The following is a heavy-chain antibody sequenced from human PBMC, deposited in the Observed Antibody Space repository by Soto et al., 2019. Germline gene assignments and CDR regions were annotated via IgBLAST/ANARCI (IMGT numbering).Heavy chain of an antibody. V-gene: IGHV4-31*03. D-gene: IGHD1-7*01. CDR1: GGSISSGGYY. CDR3: ARDIRNSGWFDP. Sequence: QVQLQESGPGLVKPSQTLSLTCTVSGGSISSGGYYWSWIRQHPGKGLEWIGYIYYSGSTYYNPSLKSRVTISVDTSKNQFSLKLSSVTASDTAVYSCARDIRNSGWFDPWGQGTLVTVSS. J-gene: IGHJ5*02. CDR2: IYYSGST.